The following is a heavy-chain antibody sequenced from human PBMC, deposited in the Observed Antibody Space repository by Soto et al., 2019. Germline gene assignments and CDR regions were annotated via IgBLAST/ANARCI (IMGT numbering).Heavy chain of an antibody. CDR2: MYNTGST. V-gene: IGHV4-59*01. CDR1: GGSISGYY. CDR3: GRDLWGYCGTDCYPLDV. D-gene: IGHD2-21*02. J-gene: IGHJ6*02. Sequence: SETLSLTCTVSGGSISGYYWSWIRQPPGKGLEWIGDMYNTGSTVYNPSFKSRVTISVDTSKNQFSLKLSSVTAADTAVYYCGRDLWGYCGTDCYPLDVWGQGTTVTVSS.